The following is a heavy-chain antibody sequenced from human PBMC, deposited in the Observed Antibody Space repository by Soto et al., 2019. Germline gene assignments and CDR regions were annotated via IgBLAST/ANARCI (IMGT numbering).Heavy chain of an antibody. J-gene: IGHJ4*02. CDR2: IYWDDDK. CDR3: AHWYSNSQTFDY. D-gene: IGHD6-13*01. CDR1: GFSLGTSGVG. Sequence: QITLKESGPTLVKPTQTLTLTCSFSGFSLGTSGVGVGWIRQPPGKALEWLALIYWDDDKRYSPSLKSRLTITKDTSKNQVVLTMTNMDPVDTATYYCAHWYSNSQTFDYWGQGTLVTVSS. V-gene: IGHV2-5*02.